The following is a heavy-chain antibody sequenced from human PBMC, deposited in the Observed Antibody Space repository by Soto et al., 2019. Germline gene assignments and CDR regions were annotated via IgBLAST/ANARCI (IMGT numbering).Heavy chain of an antibody. D-gene: IGHD3-10*01. CDR1: EFTFSNFA. CDR2: ITSDGYTT. J-gene: IGHJ4*02. CDR3: VKDMFNYGSGRERAYFDS. V-gene: IGHV3-64D*06. Sequence: GGSLRLSCSASEFTFSNFAMYWVRQAPGRGLEYVSGITSDGYTTYYADSVRGRFTISRDNSKNTVYLQMSSLRAEDTAVYYCVKDMFNYGSGRERAYFDSWGQGTLVTVSS.